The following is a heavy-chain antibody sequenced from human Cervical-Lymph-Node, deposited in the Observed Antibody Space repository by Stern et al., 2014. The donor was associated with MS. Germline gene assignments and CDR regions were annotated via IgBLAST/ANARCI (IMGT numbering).Heavy chain of an antibody. CDR2: IHPGGNT. CDR1: GFTVSDNY. D-gene: IGHD5-12*01. J-gene: IGHJ5*01. Sequence: EVQLVESGGGLVQPGGSLRLSCAASGFTVSDNYMSWVRQAPGKGLEWVSVIHPGGNTYYADSVKGRFTISRDNSKNTLYLQMNSLRTEDTAVYYCARDSFVRGYHSGWFGYWGQGTLITVSS. V-gene: IGHV3-66*02. CDR3: ARDSFVRGYHSGWFGY.